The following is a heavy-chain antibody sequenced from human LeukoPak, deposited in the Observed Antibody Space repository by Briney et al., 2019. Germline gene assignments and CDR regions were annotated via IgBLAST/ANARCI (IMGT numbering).Heavy chain of an antibody. CDR1: GGTFSSYA. V-gene: IGHV1-69*06. D-gene: IGHD6-19*01. CDR2: IIPIFGTA. Sequence: SVKVSCKPSGGTFSSYAISWVRQAPGQGLEWMGGIIPIFGTANYAQKFQGRVTITADKSTSTAYMELSSLRSEDTAVYYCARGSTRLALDYYYYMDVWGKGTTVTVSS. J-gene: IGHJ6*03. CDR3: ARGSTRLALDYYYYMDV.